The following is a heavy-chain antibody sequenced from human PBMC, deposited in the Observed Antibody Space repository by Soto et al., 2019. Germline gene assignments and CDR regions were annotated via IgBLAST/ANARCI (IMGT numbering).Heavy chain of an antibody. CDR2: INPGNGDT. Sequence: ASVKVSCKTSGYTFISYPVHWVRQAPGQGLEWMGWINPGNGDTKYSQKFQGRITISANTATTTAFLEVNSLTSEDAAVYYCARDRVGTPGQVAATPLYYFDYWGQGTLVTVSS. J-gene: IGHJ4*02. CDR3: ARDRVGTPGQVAATPLYYFDY. D-gene: IGHD3-10*01. CDR1: GYTFISYP. V-gene: IGHV1-3*01.